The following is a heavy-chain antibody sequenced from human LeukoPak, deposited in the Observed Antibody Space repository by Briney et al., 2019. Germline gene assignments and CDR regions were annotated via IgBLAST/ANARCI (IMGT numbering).Heavy chain of an antibody. D-gene: IGHD5-24*01. CDR2: ISYDGSNK. J-gene: IGHJ4*02. CDR1: GFTFSSYA. V-gene: IGHV3-30*14. Sequence: GGSLRLSCAASGFTFSSYAMHWVRQAPGKGLEWVAVISYDGSNKYYADSVKGRFTISRDNSKNTLYLQMNSLRAEDTAVYYCVRGGGTDGFDYWGQGTLVTVSS. CDR3: VRGGGTDGFDY.